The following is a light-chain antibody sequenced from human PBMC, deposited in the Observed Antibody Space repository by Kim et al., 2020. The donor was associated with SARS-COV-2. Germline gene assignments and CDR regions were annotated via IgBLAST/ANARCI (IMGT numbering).Light chain of an antibody. Sequence: GQSGTSAATGTSSDIGGYNYVSWYQKYPGKAPKLMIYEVSKRPSGVPDRFSGSKSGNTASLTISGLQAEDEADYYCCSYTGSSTMVFGGGTQLTVL. CDR2: EVS. CDR1: SSDIGGYNY. CDR3: CSYTGSSTMV. J-gene: IGLJ2*01. V-gene: IGLV2-11*03.